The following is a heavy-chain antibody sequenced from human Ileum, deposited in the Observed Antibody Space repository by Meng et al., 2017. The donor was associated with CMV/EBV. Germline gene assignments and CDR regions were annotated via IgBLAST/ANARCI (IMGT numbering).Heavy chain of an antibody. CDR2: IFHSGNS. V-gene: IGHV4-30-2*01. J-gene: IGHJ5*02. D-gene: IGHD3-22*01. CDR1: SGDYS. CDR3: ARTNFHYYETSGSYDNWFGP. Sequence: SGDYSWSWIRQPTGKGLEWIGYIFHSGNSQTDPSLKSRVTMSVDRSKSQFSLNLISVTAADTAVYYCARTNFHYYETSGSYDNWFGPWGPGTLVTVSS.